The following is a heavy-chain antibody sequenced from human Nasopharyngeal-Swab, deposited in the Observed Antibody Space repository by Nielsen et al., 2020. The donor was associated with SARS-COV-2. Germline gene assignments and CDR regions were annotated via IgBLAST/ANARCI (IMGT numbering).Heavy chain of an antibody. J-gene: IGHJ4*02. D-gene: IGHD4-11*01. CDR1: GFTFSSHA. V-gene: IGHV3-23*01. CDR3: AKGDYSDYFYDY. CDR2: ISGGGHNT. Sequence: GESLKISCAASGFTFSSHAMTWVRQAPGKGLEWVSGISGGGHNTYYADSVKGRFTISRDNSSNTLYLQMNSLRAEDTAVYLCAKGDYSDYFYDYWGQGTLVTVSS.